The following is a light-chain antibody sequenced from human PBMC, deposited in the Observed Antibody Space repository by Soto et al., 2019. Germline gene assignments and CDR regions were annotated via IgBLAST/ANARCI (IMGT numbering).Light chain of an antibody. V-gene: IGKV3-11*02. Sequence: EIVLTQSPATLSLSPGERATLSCRASQSVNSQLAWYQQKPGQAPRLLIYDAYNRATGIPARFSGSGSGRDFSITISSLETEDFAVYYCQQRSNWPALTFGGGTKMEIK. CDR3: QQRSNWPALT. CDR2: DAY. CDR1: QSVNSQ. J-gene: IGKJ4*01.